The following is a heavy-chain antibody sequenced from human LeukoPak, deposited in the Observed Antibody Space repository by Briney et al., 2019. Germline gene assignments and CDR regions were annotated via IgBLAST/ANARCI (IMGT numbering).Heavy chain of an antibody. CDR2: INPHSGGT. V-gene: IGHV1-2*02. J-gene: IGHJ5*02. Sequence: ASVKVSCKASGYTFTDYYMHWVRQAPGQGLGGMGWINPHSGGTNFAQNFQDRVTMTRDTSISTAYMELSRLRSDDTAVYYCAREMTTELLGCFDPWGQGTLVTVS. D-gene: IGHD4-17*01. CDR3: AREMTTELLGCFDP. CDR1: GYTFTDYY.